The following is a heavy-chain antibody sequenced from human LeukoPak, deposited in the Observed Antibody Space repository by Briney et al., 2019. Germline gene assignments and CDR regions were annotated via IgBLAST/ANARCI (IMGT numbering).Heavy chain of an antibody. D-gene: IGHD3-10*01. CDR3: ARKPYYYGSGSYFDY. CDR1: GYTFTSYA. Sequence: ASVKVSCKASGYTFTSYAMHWVRQAPGQRLKWMGWINAGNGNTKYSQKFQGRVTITRDTSASTAYMELSSLRSEDTAVYYCARKPYYYGSGSYFDYWGQGTLVTISS. V-gene: IGHV1-3*01. J-gene: IGHJ4*02. CDR2: INAGNGNT.